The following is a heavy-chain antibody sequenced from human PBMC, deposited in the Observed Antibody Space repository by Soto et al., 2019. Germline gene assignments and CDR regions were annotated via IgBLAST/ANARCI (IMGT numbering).Heavy chain of an antibody. CDR1: GFTFSNAW. Sequence: PGGSLRLSCAASGFTFSNAWMTWVRQAPGKGLEWVGRIKSKVDGGTSDFAAPVKDRFAISRDDSKNIVYLEMNGLKTEDTAMYYCTTDSYMTTVIVRFDYWGHGTQVTVSS. D-gene: IGHD3-16*01. CDR2: IKSKVDGGTS. CDR3: TTDSYMTTVIVRFDY. J-gene: IGHJ4*01. V-gene: IGHV3-15*01.